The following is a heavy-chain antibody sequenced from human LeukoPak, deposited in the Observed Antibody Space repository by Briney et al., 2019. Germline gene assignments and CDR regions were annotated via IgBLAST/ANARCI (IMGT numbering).Heavy chain of an antibody. J-gene: IGHJ4*02. V-gene: IGHV3-11*04. CDR3: ARDFSDVRGNIFDS. CDR1: GFTFSDYY. Sequence: PGRSLTLSCAASGFTFSDYYMSWIRQAPGKGLQWLAYSSTSGSITYYADSVKGRFTISRDNAKNSVYLQMNSLRAEDTAVYYCARDFSDVRGNIFDSWGQGTLVTVSS. CDR2: SSTSGSIT. D-gene: IGHD3-10*02.